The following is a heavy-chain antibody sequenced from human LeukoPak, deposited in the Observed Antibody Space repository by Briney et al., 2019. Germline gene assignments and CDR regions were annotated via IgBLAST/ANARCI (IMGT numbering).Heavy chain of an antibody. D-gene: IGHD3-22*01. J-gene: IGHJ4*02. CDR1: GFTFSSYS. CDR3: ASNFNYYDSSGYYSPFDY. V-gene: IGHV3-21*01. Sequence: PGGSLRLSCAASGFTFSSYSMNRVRQAPGKGLEWVSSISSSSSYIYYADSVKGRFTISRDNAKNSLYLQMNSLRAEDTAVYYCASNFNYYDSSGYYSPFDYWGQGTLVTVSS. CDR2: ISSSSSYI.